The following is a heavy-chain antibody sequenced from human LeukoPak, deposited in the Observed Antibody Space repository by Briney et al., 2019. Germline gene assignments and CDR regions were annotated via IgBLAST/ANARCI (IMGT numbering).Heavy chain of an antibody. J-gene: IGHJ1*01. D-gene: IGHD6-19*01. CDR3: ATDPTVAGTSEYFQH. Sequence: PGGSLRLFCGASGFTFSSYAMSWVRQAPTKGLEWVSVISGSGGSTYYADSVKGRRTISRDNSKNTLYLEMNSLRAEDTAVYYCATDPTVAGTSEYFQHWGQGTLVTVSS. CDR2: ISGSGGST. CDR1: GFTFSSYA. V-gene: IGHV3-23*01.